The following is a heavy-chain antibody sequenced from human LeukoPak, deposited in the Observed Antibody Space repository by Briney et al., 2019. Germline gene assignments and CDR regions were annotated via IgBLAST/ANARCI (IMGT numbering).Heavy chain of an antibody. D-gene: IGHD6-19*01. J-gene: IGHJ4*02. V-gene: IGHV3-21*01. CDR2: ISSSSSYI. CDR1: GFTFSSYS. Sequence: GGSLRLSCAASGFTFSSYSMNWVRQAPGKGLEWVSSISSSSSYIYYADSVKGRFTISRDNAKNSLYLQMNSLRAEDTAVYYCARDPAVAGPYFDYWGQGTLVTVSS. CDR3: ARDPAVAGPYFDY.